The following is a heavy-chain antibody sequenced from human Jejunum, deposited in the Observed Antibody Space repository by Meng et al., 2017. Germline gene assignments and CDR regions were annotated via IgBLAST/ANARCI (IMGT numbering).Heavy chain of an antibody. Sequence: SDILSLTCTSSGVSTRGYYWSWIPQTPGKGLEWIAYIHTSGTTNYNPSLKSRVTISVDTSTNQFSLKLTSVTAADTAVYYCARDRIAVVGTNLDIWGQGTMVTVSS. V-gene: IGHV4-59*13. CDR2: IHTSGTT. J-gene: IGHJ3*02. D-gene: IGHD6-19*01. CDR1: GVSTRGYY. CDR3: ARDRIAVVGTNLDI.